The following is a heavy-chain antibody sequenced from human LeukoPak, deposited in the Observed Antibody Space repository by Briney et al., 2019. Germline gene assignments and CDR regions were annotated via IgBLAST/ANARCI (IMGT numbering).Heavy chain of an antibody. J-gene: IGHJ4*02. CDR1: GYSISSGYY. Sequence: SETLSLTRTVSGYSISSGYYWGWIRQPPGKGLEWIGSIYHSGSTYYYPSLKSRVTISVDTSKNQFSLKLSSVTAADTAVYYCARDRRGLADSNYAYVWGSYRQLLGTLDYWGQGTLVTVSS. CDR2: IYHSGST. D-gene: IGHD3-16*02. V-gene: IGHV4-38-2*02. CDR3: ARDRRGLADSNYAYVWGSYRQLLGTLDY.